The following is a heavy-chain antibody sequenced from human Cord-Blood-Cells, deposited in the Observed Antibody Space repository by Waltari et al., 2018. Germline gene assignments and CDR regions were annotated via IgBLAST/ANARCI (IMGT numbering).Heavy chain of an antibody. CDR1: GFTFSSYG. CDR2: ISYDGSNK. CDR3: AKDWNSDAFDI. D-gene: IGHD1-7*01. Sequence: QVQLVESGGGVVQPGRSLRLSCAASGFTFSSYGRHWVRPAPGKGLEWVAVISYDGSNKYYADSVKGRFTISRDNSKNTLYLQMNSLRAEDTAVYYCAKDWNSDAFDIWGQGTMVTVSS. J-gene: IGHJ3*02. V-gene: IGHV3-30*18.